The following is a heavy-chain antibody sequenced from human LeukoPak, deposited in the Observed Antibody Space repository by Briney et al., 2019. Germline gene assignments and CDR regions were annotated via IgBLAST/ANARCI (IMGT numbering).Heavy chain of an antibody. D-gene: IGHD3-16*02. CDR3: ARDGERGELSLYMDY. Sequence: GGSLRLSCAASRFTFSSYGMSWVRQAPGKGLEWVSGISSSGGDTYYADSVKGRFTISRDNSKNTLYLQMNSLRAEDTAVYYCARDGERGELSLYMDYWGQGTLVTVSS. J-gene: IGHJ4*02. CDR2: ISSSGGDT. V-gene: IGHV3-23*01. CDR1: RFTFSSYG.